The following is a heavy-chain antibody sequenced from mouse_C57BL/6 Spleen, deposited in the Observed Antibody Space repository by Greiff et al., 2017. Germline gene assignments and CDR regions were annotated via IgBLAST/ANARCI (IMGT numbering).Heavy chain of an antibody. D-gene: IGHD1-1*02. V-gene: IGHV5-17*01. CDR2: ISSGSSTI. CDR1: GFTFSDYG. CDR3: ARGLSPFAY. Sequence: EVQRVESGGGLVKPGGSLKLSCAASGFTFSDYGMHWVRQAPEKGLEWVAYISSGSSTIYYADTVTGRFTISRDNAKHTLFLQMTILRSEDTAMYYCARGLSPFAYWGQGTLVTVSA. J-gene: IGHJ3*01.